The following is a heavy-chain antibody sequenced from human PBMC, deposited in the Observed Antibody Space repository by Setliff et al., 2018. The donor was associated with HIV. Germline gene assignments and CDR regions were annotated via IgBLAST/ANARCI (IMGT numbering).Heavy chain of an antibody. CDR1: GGSISSYY. J-gene: IGHJ5*02. CDR2: IYYSGST. V-gene: IGHV4-59*08. CDR3: ARHPPNLDWLDP. Sequence: SCTVSGGSISSYYWSWIRQPPGKGLEWIGYIYYSGSTNYNPSLKSRVTISVDTSKNQFSLKVNSVTAADTAVYYCARHPPNLDWLDPWGQGTLVTVSS.